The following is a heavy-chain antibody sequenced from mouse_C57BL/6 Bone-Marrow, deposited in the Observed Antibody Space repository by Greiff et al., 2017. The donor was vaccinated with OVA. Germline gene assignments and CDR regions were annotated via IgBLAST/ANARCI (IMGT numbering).Heavy chain of an antibody. D-gene: IGHD1-1*01. V-gene: IGHV3-6*01. CDR3: ARGGGTVVARYFDV. Sequence: EVKLLESGPGLVKPSQSLSLTCSVTGYSITSGYYWNWIRQFPGNKLEWMGYISYDGSNNYNPSLKNRISITRDTSKNQFFLKLNSVTTEDTATYYCARGGGTVVARYFDVWGTGTTVTVSS. CDR1: GYSITSGYY. J-gene: IGHJ1*03. CDR2: ISYDGSN.